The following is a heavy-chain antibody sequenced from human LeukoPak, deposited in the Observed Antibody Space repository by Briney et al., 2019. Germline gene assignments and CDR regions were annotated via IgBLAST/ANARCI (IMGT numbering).Heavy chain of an antibody. CDR3: AKGPWLAYPYYFDY. CDR2: ISYDGSNK. D-gene: IGHD6-19*01. V-gene: IGHV3-30*18. CDR1: GFTFSSYG. Sequence: GRSLRLSCAASGFTFSSYGMHWVRQAPGKGLEWVAVISYDGSNKYNADSVKGRFTISRDNSKNTLYLQMNSLRAEDTAVYYCAKGPWLAYPYYFDYWGQGTLVTVSS. J-gene: IGHJ4*02.